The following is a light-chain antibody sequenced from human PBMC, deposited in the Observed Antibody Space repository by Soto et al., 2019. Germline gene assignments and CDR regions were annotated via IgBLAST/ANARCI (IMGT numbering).Light chain of an antibody. CDR3: QQYNSYSYT. CDR1: QSISSW. V-gene: IGKV1-5*01. Sequence: DIQMTQSPSTLSASVGDRVTITCRASQSISSWLAWYQQKPGKAPKLLIYDASSLESGVPSRFSGSGSGTEFTLPISILQPDDFATYYCQQYNSYSYTFGQGTKLEIK. CDR2: DAS. J-gene: IGKJ2*01.